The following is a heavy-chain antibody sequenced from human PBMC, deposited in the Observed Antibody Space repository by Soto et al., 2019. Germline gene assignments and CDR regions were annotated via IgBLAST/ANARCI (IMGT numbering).Heavy chain of an antibody. J-gene: IGHJ5*02. CDR3: ARETYSSSWKNWFDP. D-gene: IGHD6-13*01. CDR2: IIPIFGTA. Sequence: SVKVSCTASGVPFISYAISWVRQAPGQGLEWMGGIIPIFGTANYAQKFQCRVTITADKSTSTAYMELSSLRSEDTAVYYCARETYSSSWKNWFDPWGQGTLVTVSS. CDR1: GVPFISYA. V-gene: IGHV1-69*06.